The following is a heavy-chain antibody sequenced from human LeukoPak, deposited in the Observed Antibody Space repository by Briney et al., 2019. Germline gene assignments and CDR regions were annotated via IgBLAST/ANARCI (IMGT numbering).Heavy chain of an antibody. CDR2: ISSSSSYK. D-gene: IGHD5-18*01. J-gene: IGHJ3*02. CDR3: ARARSSYGYGDAFDI. CDR1: GFTFSSYS. Sequence: GGSLRLSCAASGFTFSSYSMNWVRQAPGKGLEWVSSISSSSSYKYYADSVKGRFTISRDNSKNTLYLQMNSLRAEDTAVYYCARARSSYGYGDAFDIWGQGTMVTVSS. V-gene: IGHV3-21*01.